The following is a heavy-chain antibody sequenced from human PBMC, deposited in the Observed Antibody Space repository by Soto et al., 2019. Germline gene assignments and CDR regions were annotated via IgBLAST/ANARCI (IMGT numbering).Heavy chain of an antibody. CDR1: GFTFSNAW. D-gene: IGHD1-1*01. J-gene: IGHJ4*02. Sequence: GGSLRLSCAASGFTFSNAWMNWVRQAPGKGLEWVGRIKSKTDGGTTDYAAPVKGRFTISRDDSKNTLYLQMNSLKTEDTAVYYCTTDPREHQTTYNDYWGQGTLVTVSS. CDR3: TTDPREHQTTYNDY. V-gene: IGHV3-15*07. CDR2: IKSKTDGGTT.